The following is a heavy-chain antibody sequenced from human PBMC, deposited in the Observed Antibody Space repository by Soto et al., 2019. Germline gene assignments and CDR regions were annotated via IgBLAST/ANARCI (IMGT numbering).Heavy chain of an antibody. J-gene: IGHJ5*02. CDR1: GFPFSDLY. CDR2: IRNKANDYAT. Sequence: EVQVVESGGGLVQPGGSLRLSCAASGFPFSDLYIDLVRQAPGKGLEWVARIRNKANDYATAYAASVKGRFTNTRDDSTNSVYLQMNGLKTGATAVYYCLIVGGTRTWGQGTMVSVSS. V-gene: IGHV3-72*01. CDR3: LIVGGTRT. D-gene: IGHD1-26*01.